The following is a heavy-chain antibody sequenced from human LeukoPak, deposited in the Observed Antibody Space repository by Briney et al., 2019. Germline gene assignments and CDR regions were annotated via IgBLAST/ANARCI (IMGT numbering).Heavy chain of an antibody. D-gene: IGHD2-8*01. J-gene: IGHJ5*02. V-gene: IGHV4-59*01. Sequence: PSETLSLTCTVSGGSISSYYWSWIRQPPGKGLEWIGYIYYSGSTNYNPSLKSRVTISVDTSKNQFSLKLSSVTAADTAVYYCARARVCTNGVCYMSWFDPWGQGTLVTVSS. CDR3: ARARVCTNGVCYMSWFDP. CDR2: IYYSGST. CDR1: GGSISSYY.